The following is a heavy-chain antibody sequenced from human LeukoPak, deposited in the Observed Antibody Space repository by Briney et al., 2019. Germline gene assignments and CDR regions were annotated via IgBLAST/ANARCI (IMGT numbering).Heavy chain of an antibody. V-gene: IGHV4-61*02. CDR2: IYNSGST. D-gene: IGHD6-19*01. J-gene: IGHJ3*02. CDR3: ARAEYSSGPREDAFDI. Sequence: PSQPLSLTCTVSGVSISSGSYLWRWLRQPAGKGLEWIGRIYNSGSTNYNPSLKSRVTISVDTSKNQFSLKLSSVTAADTAVYYCARAEYSSGPREDAFDIWGQGTMVTVSS. CDR1: GVSISSGSYL.